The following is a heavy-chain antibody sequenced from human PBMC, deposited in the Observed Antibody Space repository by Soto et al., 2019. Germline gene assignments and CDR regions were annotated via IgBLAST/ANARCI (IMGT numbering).Heavy chain of an antibody. CDR3: ARDRTDYYDSSGLDY. J-gene: IGHJ4*01. V-gene: IGHV1-18*01. CDR1: GYTFTSYG. CDR2: ISASNGNT. Sequence: QLVQSGAEVKKPGASVKVSCKASGYTFTSYGISWVRQAPGQGLEWMGWISASNGNTNYAQKLQGRVTMTTDTSTSTAYMELRSLRSDDTAVYYCARDRTDYYDSSGLDYWGQGTLVTVSS. D-gene: IGHD3-22*01.